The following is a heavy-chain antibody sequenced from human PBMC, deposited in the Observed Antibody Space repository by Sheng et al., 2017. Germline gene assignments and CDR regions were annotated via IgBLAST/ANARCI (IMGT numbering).Heavy chain of an antibody. CDR2: IKSKTDGGTT. CDR3: TTDLTYYYDSSGYSDAFDI. J-gene: IGHJ3*02. D-gene: IGHD3-22*01. Sequence: EVQLVESGGGLVKPGGSLRLSCAASGFTFSNAWMSWVRQAPGKGLEWVGRIKSKTDGGTTDYAAPVKGRFTISRDDSKNTLYLQMNSLKTEDTAVYYCTTDLTYYYDSSGYSDAFDIWGQGTMVTVSS. V-gene: IGHV3-15*01. CDR1: GFTFSNAW.